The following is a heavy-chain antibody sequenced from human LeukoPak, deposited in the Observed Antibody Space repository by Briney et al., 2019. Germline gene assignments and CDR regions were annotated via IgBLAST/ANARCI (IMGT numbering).Heavy chain of an antibody. CDR1: GGSISSYY. Sequence: PSETLSLTCTVSGGSISSYYWSWIRQPAGKGLEWIGRIYTSGSTNYNPSLKSRVTMSVDTPKNQFSLKLSSVTAADTAVYYCARDVRGGTYYYDSSGYYSDYWGQGTLVTVSS. V-gene: IGHV4-4*07. CDR2: IYTSGST. D-gene: IGHD3-22*01. CDR3: ARDVRGGTYYYDSSGYYSDY. J-gene: IGHJ4*02.